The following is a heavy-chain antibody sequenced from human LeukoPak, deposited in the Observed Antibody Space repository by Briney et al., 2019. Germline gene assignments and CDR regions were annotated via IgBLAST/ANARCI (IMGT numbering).Heavy chain of an antibody. CDR3: ARSMTTVGSYFDY. Sequence: GGSLRLSCAASGFTFSSYAMHWVRQAPGKGLEWVAVISYDGSNKYYADSVKGRFTISRDNSKNTLYPQMNSLRAEDTAVYYCARSMTTVGSYFDYWGQGTLVTVSS. J-gene: IGHJ4*02. D-gene: IGHD4-17*01. V-gene: IGHV3-30-3*01. CDR1: GFTFSSYA. CDR2: ISYDGSNK.